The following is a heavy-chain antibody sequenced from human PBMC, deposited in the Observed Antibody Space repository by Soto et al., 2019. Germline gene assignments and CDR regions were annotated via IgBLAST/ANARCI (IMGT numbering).Heavy chain of an antibody. CDR2: IIPIFGTA. D-gene: IGHD1-1*01. J-gene: IGHJ6*02. CDR3: ARGTSPFPSRAYYYYGMDV. CDR1: GGTFSSYA. V-gene: IGHV1-69*13. Sequence: SVKVSCKASGGTFSSYAISWVRQAPGQGLEWMGGIIPIFGTANYAQKFQGRVTITADESTSTAYMELSSLRSEDTAVYYCARGTSPFPSRAYYYYGMDVWGQGTTVTVSS.